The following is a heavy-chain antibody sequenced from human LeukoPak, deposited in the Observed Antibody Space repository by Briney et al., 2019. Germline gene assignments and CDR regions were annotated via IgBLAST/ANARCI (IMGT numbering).Heavy chain of an antibody. CDR3: ARDADVDIPYYFDY. Sequence: SVKVSCKASGGTFSSYAISWVRQAPGQGLEWMGRTIPILGIANYAQKFQGRVTITADRSTSTAYMELSSLRSEDTAVYYCARDADVDIPYYFDYWGQGTLVTVSS. D-gene: IGHD2-2*03. J-gene: IGHJ4*02. CDR1: GGTFSSYA. V-gene: IGHV1-69*04. CDR2: TIPILGIA.